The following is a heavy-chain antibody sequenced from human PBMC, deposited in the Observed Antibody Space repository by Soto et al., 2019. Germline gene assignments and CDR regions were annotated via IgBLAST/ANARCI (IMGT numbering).Heavy chain of an antibody. CDR2: IIPIFGTA. Sequence: QVQLVQSGAEVKKPGSSVKVSCKASGGTFSSYAISWVRQAPGQGLEWMGGIIPIFGTADYAQKFQGRVTITADESTSTAYMELSSLRSEETAMYYCATHEIGHCISASCYKGGYYYGMDVWGQGTTVTVSS. D-gene: IGHD2-2*02. V-gene: IGHV1-69*12. J-gene: IGHJ6*02. CDR1: GGTFSSYA. CDR3: ATHEIGHCISASCYKGGYYYGMDV.